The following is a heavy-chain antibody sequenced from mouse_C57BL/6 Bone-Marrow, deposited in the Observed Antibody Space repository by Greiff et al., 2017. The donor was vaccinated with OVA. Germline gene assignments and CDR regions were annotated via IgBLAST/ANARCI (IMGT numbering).Heavy chain of an antibody. D-gene: IGHD1-1*02. V-gene: IGHV1-82*01. CDR3: ARKGWD. CDR1: GYAFSSSW. J-gene: IGHJ3*01. Sequence: QVQLQQSGPELVKPGASVKISCKASGYAFSSSWMNWVKQRPGKGLEWIGRIYPGDGDTTYNGKFKGKATLTADKSSSTAYMQLSSLTSEDSAVCVCARKGWDWGQGTLVTVSA. CDR2: IYPGDGDT.